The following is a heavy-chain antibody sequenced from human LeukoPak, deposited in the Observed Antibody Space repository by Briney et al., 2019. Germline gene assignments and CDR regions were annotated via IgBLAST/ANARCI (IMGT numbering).Heavy chain of an antibody. Sequence: SETLSLTCTVSGDSISSYYWSWIRQPPGKGLQWIGYIYYSGTTNYNPSLKSRVSISIDTSKNHFSLKLSSVTAADTAVYYCARATAADYYYMDVWGKGTTVTVSS. CDR1: GDSISSYY. J-gene: IGHJ6*03. D-gene: IGHD6-13*01. CDR2: IYYSGTT. CDR3: ARATAADYYYMDV. V-gene: IGHV4-59*01.